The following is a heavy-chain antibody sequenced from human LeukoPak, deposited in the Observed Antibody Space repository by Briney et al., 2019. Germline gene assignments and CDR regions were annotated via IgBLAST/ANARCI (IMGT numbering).Heavy chain of an antibody. D-gene: IGHD4-23*01. Sequence: GGSLRLSCAASGFTFDDYGMSWVRQAPGKGLEWVSGINWNGGSTGYADSVKGRFTISRDNAKNSLYLQMNSLRAEDTALYYCARAPEDYGGTPGGAFDIWGQGTMVTVSS. CDR3: ARAPEDYGGTPGGAFDI. CDR1: GFTFDDYG. CDR2: INWNGGST. V-gene: IGHV3-20*04. J-gene: IGHJ3*02.